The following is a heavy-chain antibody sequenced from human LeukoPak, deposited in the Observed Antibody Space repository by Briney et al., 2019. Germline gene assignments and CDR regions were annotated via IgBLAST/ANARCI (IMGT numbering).Heavy chain of an antibody. CDR3: AAYSGWYAPFDY. V-gene: IGHV4-39*01. CDR1: GGSISSSSYY. Sequence: SETLSLTCTVSGGSISSSSYYWGWIRQPPGKGLEWIGSIYYSGSTYYNSSLKSRVTISVDTSKNQFSLKLSSVTAADTAVYYCAAYSGWYAPFDYWGQGTLVTVSS. J-gene: IGHJ4*02. CDR2: IYYSGST. D-gene: IGHD6-19*01.